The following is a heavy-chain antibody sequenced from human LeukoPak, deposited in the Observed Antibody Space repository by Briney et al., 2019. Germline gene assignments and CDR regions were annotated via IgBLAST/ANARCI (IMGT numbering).Heavy chain of an antibody. CDR2: IYSGGST. D-gene: IGHD3-3*01. CDR1: GFTVSSSY. J-gene: IGHJ5*02. CDR3: ARDLGFLEWLWDP. V-gene: IGHV3-53*01. Sequence: GGSLRLSCAASGFTVSSSYMSWVRQAPGKGLEWVPVIYSGGSTYYADSVKGRFTISRDNSKNTLYLQMNSLRAEDTAVYYCARDLGFLEWLWDPWGQGTLVTVSS.